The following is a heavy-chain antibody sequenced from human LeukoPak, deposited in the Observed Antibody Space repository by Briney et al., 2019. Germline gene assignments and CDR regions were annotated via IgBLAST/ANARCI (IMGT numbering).Heavy chain of an antibody. Sequence: SETLSLTCTVSGYSISSGYYWGWIRQPPGKGLEWIGYIYYSGSTYYNPSLKSRVTISVDTSKNQFSLKLSSVTAADTAVYYCARAVEVRGLGFDYWGQGTLVTVSS. CDR1: GYSISSGYY. V-gene: IGHV4-38-2*02. CDR2: IYYSGST. D-gene: IGHD3-10*01. CDR3: ARAVEVRGLGFDY. J-gene: IGHJ4*02.